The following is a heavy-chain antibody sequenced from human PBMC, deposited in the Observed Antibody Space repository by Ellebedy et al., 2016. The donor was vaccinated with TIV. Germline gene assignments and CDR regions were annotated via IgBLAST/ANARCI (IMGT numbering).Heavy chain of an antibody. J-gene: IGHJ4*02. D-gene: IGHD1-26*01. Sequence: PGGSLRLSCGASGFIFKNFLMYWVRQAPGKGLEWVAVIWYDGSNKYYADSVKGRFTISRDNAKNSLYLQMNSLRAEDTALYHCARGTIVGATSPLDYWGQGTLVTVSS. CDR1: GFIFKNFL. CDR2: IWYDGSNK. CDR3: ARGTIVGATSPLDY. V-gene: IGHV3-33*08.